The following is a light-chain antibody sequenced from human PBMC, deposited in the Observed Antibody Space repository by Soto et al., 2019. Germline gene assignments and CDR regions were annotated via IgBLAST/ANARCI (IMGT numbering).Light chain of an antibody. Sequence: DIVMTQSPDSLAVSLGERATINCKSSQSLLYSSNNKNYLAWYQQKPGQPPKLLIYWASTRESGVPDRFSGSGSGTDFTLTISSLQAEDVAVYYCQQYFITPHTFGQGTKVEIK. CDR2: WAS. V-gene: IGKV4-1*01. CDR1: QSLLYSSNNKNY. CDR3: QQYFITPHT. J-gene: IGKJ1*01.